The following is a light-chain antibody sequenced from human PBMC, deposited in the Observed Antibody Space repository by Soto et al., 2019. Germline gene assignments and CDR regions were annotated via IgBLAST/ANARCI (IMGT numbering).Light chain of an antibody. V-gene: IGKV1-5*03. J-gene: IGKJ1*01. Sequence: DIQMTQSPSILSASVGDRVTITCRASQSVSTWLAWFQQKPGKAPNVLIYKASRLESGVPSRFSDSESGKKFTLTTTTLHPIYFQIYYSKPKSPIPPWTSAKGTKVKVK. CDR2: KAS. CDR1: QSVSTW. CDR3: KPKSPIPPWT.